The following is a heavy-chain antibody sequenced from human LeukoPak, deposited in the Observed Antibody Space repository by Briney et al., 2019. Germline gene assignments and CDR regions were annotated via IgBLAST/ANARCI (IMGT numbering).Heavy chain of an antibody. J-gene: IGHJ4*02. D-gene: IGHD4-23*01. CDR2: ISSSADST. CDR1: GFTFSSYA. Sequence: GGSLRLSCEASGFTFSSYAMSWVRQAPGKGLAWVSVISSSADSTYYADSVKGRFTISRDNSKNTLYLQMNSLRAEDTAVYYCAKPLEKYTYGGNFDYWGQGILVTVSS. V-gene: IGHV3-23*01. CDR3: AKPLEKYTYGGNFDY.